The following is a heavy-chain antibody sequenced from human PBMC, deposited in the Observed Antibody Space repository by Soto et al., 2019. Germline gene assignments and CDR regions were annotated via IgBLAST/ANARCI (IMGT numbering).Heavy chain of an antibody. CDR2: IHNSGST. Sequence: SETLSLTCSVPGGSIISYYWSWIRQPPGKGLEWIGYIHNSGSTNYNPSLKSRVTISVDTSKNQFSLKLSSVTAADTAVCYCAREFPGFYDSSGYFGPLDYWGQGTLVTVS. V-gene: IGHV4-59*01. J-gene: IGHJ4*02. D-gene: IGHD3-22*01. CDR3: AREFPGFYDSSGYFGPLDY. CDR1: GGSIISYY.